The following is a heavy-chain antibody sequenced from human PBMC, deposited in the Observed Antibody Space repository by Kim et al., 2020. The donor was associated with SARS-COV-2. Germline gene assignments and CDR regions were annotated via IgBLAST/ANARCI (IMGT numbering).Heavy chain of an antibody. Sequence: SETLSLTCTVSGGSISSSSYYWGWIRQPPGKGLEWIGSIYYSGSTYYNPSLKSRVTISVDTSKNQFSLKLSSVTAADTAVYYCARQARWLPCRWGQGTLVTVSS. V-gene: IGHV4-39*01. CDR3: ARQARWLPCR. J-gene: IGHJ4*02. CDR1: GGSISSSSYY. CDR2: IYYSGST. D-gene: IGHD3-22*01.